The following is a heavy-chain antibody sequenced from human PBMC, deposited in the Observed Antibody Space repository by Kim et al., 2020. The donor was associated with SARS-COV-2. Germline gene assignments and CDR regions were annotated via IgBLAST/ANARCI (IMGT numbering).Heavy chain of an antibody. D-gene: IGHD3-16*01. CDR2: IYYSGST. V-gene: IGHV4-39*01. CDR3: ARLGANVRNFGGSN. CDR1: GGSISSSSYY. J-gene: IGHJ4*02. Sequence: SETLSLTCTVSGGSISSSSYYWGWIRQPPGKGLEWIGSIYYSGSTYYNPSLKSRVTISVDTSKNQFSLKLSSVTAADTAVYYCARLGANVRNFGGSNWGQGTLVTVSS.